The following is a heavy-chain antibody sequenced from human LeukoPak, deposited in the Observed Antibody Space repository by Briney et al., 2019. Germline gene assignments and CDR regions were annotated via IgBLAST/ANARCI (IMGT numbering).Heavy chain of an antibody. CDR2: ISSSAATT. CDR1: GFRFSDYY. Sequence: GVSLRLSCVTSGFRFSDYYMMWIRQAPGKGPEWVAHISSSAATTLYADSVKGRFTVSRDNAKNSLYLEMTSLRAEDTAVYYCARDRGSTVTTVGYWGQGTLVTVSS. D-gene: IGHD4-17*01. CDR3: ARDRGSTVTTVGY. J-gene: IGHJ4*02. V-gene: IGHV3-11*04.